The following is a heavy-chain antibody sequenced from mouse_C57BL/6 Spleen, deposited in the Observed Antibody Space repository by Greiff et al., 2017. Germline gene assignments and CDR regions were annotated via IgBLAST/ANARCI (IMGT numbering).Heavy chain of an antibody. CDR1: GYTFTSYW. V-gene: IGHV1-69*01. CDR2: IDPSDSYT. D-gene: IGHD4-1*01. J-gene: IGHJ2*01. Sequence: QVQLQQPGAELVMPGASVKLSCKASGYTFTSYWMHWVKQRPGQGLEWIGEIDPSDSYTNYNQKFKGKSTLTVDKSSSTAYMQLSSLTSEDSAVYYCARRETNWDTYYFDYWGKGTTLTVSS. CDR3: ARRETNWDTYYFDY.